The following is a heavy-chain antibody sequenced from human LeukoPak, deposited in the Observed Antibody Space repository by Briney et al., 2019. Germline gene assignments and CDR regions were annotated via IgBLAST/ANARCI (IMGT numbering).Heavy chain of an antibody. J-gene: IGHJ4*02. CDR1: GGSISSSSYY. CDR2: IYYSGST. D-gene: IGHD3-22*01. V-gene: IGHV4-39*07. CDR3: ARGGRLLGKFDY. Sequence: SETLSLTCTVSGGSISSSSYYWGWIRQPPGKGLEWIGSIYYSGSTNYNPSLKSRVTISVDTSTNQFSLKLSSVTAADTAVYFCARGGRLLGKFDYWGQGTLVTVSS.